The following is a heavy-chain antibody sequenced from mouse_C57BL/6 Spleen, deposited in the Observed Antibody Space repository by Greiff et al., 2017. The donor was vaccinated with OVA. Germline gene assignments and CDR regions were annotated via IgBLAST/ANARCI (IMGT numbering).Heavy chain of an antibody. Sequence: EVQRVESGGGLVKPGGSLKLSCAASGFTFSDYGMHWVRQAPEKGLEWVAYISSGSSTIYYADTVKGRFTISRDNAKNTVFLQMTSLRSEDTAMYYCARSYDYTYAMDYWGQGTSVTVSS. CDR1: GFTFSDYG. CDR3: ARSYDYTYAMDY. V-gene: IGHV5-17*01. CDR2: ISSGSSTI. J-gene: IGHJ4*01. D-gene: IGHD2-4*01.